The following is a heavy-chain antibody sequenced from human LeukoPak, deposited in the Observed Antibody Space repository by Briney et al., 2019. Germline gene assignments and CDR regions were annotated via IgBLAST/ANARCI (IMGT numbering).Heavy chain of an antibody. CDR3: ARGRSRLSVIDY. D-gene: IGHD3-10*01. J-gene: IGHJ4*02. CDR2: IYHSGST. V-gene: IGHV4-38-2*01. CDR1: GYSISSGYY. Sequence: PSETLSLTCAVSGYSISSGYYWGWIRQPPGKGLEWIGSIYHSGSTYYNPSLKSRVTISVDTSKNQFSLKLRSVTAADTAVYYCARGRSRLSVIDYWGQGTLVTVSS.